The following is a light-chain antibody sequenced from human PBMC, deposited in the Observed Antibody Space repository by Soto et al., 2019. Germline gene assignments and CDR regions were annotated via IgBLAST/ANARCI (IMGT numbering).Light chain of an antibody. CDR3: QQSVNWPIFS. J-gene: IGKJ2*03. CDR1: QSVTTS. Sequence: EIVLTQSPGTLSLSPGERATLSCRASQSVTTSVAWYQQRPGQVPRLLIYDASNRATGIPARFSGSGSGTDFTLTISRLEPEVVAVYYCQQSVNWPIFSFGPGTKLEIK. V-gene: IGKV3-11*01. CDR2: DAS.